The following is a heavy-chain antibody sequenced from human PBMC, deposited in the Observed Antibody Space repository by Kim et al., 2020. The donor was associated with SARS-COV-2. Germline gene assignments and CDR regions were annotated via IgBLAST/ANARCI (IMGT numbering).Heavy chain of an antibody. Sequence: SETLSLTCAVSGGSISSSNWWSWVRQPPGKGLEWIGEIYHSGSTNYNPSLKSRVTISVDKSKNQFSLKLSSVTAADTAVYYCARISVYDSSGYLPRAFDIWGQGTMVTVSS. CDR1: GGSISSSNW. CDR3: ARISVYDSSGYLPRAFDI. V-gene: IGHV4-4*02. D-gene: IGHD3-22*01. CDR2: IYHSGST. J-gene: IGHJ3*02.